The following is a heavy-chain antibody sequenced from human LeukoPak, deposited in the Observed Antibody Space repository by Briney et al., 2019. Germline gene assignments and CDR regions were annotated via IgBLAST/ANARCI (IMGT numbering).Heavy chain of an antibody. Sequence: TLSLTCAVSGGSISSGGYSWSWIRQPPGKGLEWIGYIYHSGSTYYNPSLKSRVTISVDRSKNQFSLKLSSVTAADTAVYYCARERGDYYDSSGYPYPRYFDLWGRGTLVTVSS. CDR1: GGSISSGGYS. J-gene: IGHJ2*01. D-gene: IGHD3-22*01. V-gene: IGHV4-30-2*01. CDR2: IYHSGST. CDR3: ARERGDYYDSSGYPYPRYFDL.